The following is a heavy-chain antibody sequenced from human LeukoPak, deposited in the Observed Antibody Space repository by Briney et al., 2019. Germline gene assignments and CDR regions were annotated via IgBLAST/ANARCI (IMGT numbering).Heavy chain of an antibody. D-gene: IGHD5-18*01. CDR3: AGGDSYGSTYYYMDV. J-gene: IGHJ6*03. Sequence: SETLSLTCTVSGGSISSSSYYWSWIRQPPGKGLEWIGYIYYSGSTNYNPSLKSRVTISVDTSKNQFSLRLSSVTAADTAVYYCAGGDSYGSTYYYMDVWGKGTTVTISS. CDR2: IYYSGST. V-gene: IGHV4-61*01. CDR1: GGSISSSSYY.